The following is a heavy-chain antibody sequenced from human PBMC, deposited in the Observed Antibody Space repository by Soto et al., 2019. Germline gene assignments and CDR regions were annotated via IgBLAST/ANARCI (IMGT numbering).Heavy chain of an antibody. CDR1: GFTFSMYS. Sequence: PGGSLRLSCEVSGFTFSMYSMSWVRQTPGKGLEWVAKIPQDGVDGHYADSVKGRFTISRDISTNMVYLQMSSLTDEDTAVYYCARAREPEYSSAIFFDIWGQGALVTVSS. D-gene: IGHD5-18*01. V-gene: IGHV3-7*03. J-gene: IGHJ4*02. CDR3: ARAREPEYSSAIFFDI. CDR2: IPQDGVDG.